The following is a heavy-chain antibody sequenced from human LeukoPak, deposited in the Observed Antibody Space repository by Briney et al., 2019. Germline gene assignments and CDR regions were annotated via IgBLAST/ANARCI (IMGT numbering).Heavy chain of an antibody. V-gene: IGHV3-21*01. J-gene: IGHJ4*02. CDR3: ARLYGSSGYYRLDY. CDR2: ISSSSSCI. Sequence: PGGSLRLSCAASGFTFSSYSMNWVRQAPGKALEWVSSISSSSSCIYYANSVKGRFTISRDNAKNSLYLQMNSLRAEDTAVYYCARLYGSSGYYRLDYWGQGTLVTVSS. CDR1: GFTFSSYS. D-gene: IGHD3-22*01.